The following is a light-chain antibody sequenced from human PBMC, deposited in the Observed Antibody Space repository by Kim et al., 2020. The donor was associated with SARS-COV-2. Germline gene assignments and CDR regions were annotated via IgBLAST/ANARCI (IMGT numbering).Light chain of an antibody. CDR3: NSRDSSGNHYV. Sequence: WGQTVRSTCQGDSLRSYFASWYQQKPGQAPVLVIYGKNNRPSGIPDRFSGSSSGNTASLTITGAQAEDEADYYCNSRDSSGNHYVFGTGTKVTVL. CDR2: GKN. CDR1: SLRSYF. J-gene: IGLJ1*01. V-gene: IGLV3-19*01.